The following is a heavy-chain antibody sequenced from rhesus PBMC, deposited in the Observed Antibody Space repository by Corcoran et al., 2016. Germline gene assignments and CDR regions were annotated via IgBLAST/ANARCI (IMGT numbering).Heavy chain of an antibody. CDR2: IDGNSAGT. Sequence: QVQLQESGPGLVKPSETLSLTCTVSGGSLSGYYWRWIRQPPGKGREWIGKIDGNSAGTNYNPSLKSRVTISKDTSKNQFSLKLSSVTAADTAVYYCAREDIAAASIGYWGQGVLVTVSS. D-gene: IGHD6-25*01. CDR3: AREDIAAASIGY. CDR1: GGSLSGYY. V-gene: IGHV4-81*01. J-gene: IGHJ4*01.